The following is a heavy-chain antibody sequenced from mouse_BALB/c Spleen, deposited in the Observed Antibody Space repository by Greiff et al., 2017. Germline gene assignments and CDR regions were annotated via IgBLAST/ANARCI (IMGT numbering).Heavy chain of an antibody. CDR1: GFTFSDYY. D-gene: IGHD2-14*01. CDR2: ISDGGSYT. V-gene: IGHV5-4*02. Sequence: DVKLVESGGGLVKPGGSLKLSCAASGFTFSDYYMYWVRQTPEKRLEWVATISDGGSYTYYPDSVKGRFTISRDNAKNNLYLQMSSLKSEDTAMYYCARDRPHYYRYDEAYWGQGTLVTVSA. CDR3: ARDRPHYYRYDEAY. J-gene: IGHJ3*01.